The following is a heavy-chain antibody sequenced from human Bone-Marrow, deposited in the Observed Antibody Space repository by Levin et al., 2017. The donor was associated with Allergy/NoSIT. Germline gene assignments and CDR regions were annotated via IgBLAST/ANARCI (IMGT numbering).Heavy chain of an antibody. CDR1: GFTFSSYA. CDR3: AKLLDFTVGATTGHFDY. CDR2: ISGSGGST. V-gene: IGHV3-23*01. J-gene: IGHJ4*02. D-gene: IGHD1-26*01. Sequence: GGFLRLSCAASGFTFSSYAMSWVRQAPGKGLEWVSAISGSGGSTYYADSVKGRFTISRDNSKNTLYLQMNSLRAEDTAVYYCAKLLDFTVGATTGHFDYWGQGTLVTVSS.